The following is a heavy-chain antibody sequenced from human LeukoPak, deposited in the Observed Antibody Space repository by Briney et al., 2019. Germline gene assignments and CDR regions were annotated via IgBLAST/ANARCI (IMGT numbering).Heavy chain of an antibody. Sequence: GGSLRLSCAASGFTFSSYAMSWVRQAPGKGLAWVSAISGGGGSTFYADSVKGRFTISRDNSKNTLFLQMNGLRAEDTAVYYCARRAAYNSAWYHTDFWGQGTLVTVSS. J-gene: IGHJ4*02. CDR1: GFTFSSYA. CDR2: ISGGGGST. D-gene: IGHD6-19*01. CDR3: ARRAAYNSAWYHTDF. V-gene: IGHV3-23*01.